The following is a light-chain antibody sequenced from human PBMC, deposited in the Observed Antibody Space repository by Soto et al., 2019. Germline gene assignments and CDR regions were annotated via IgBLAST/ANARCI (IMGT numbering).Light chain of an antibody. Sequence: EIVLTQSPGTLSLSPGEGATLSCRASQSVNSNYLAWYQQKPGQSPRLLIYGASSRATGTPDRFSGSGSGTDFTLTISRLEPEDFAVYYCQQYGNSPRFGQGTTVEV. CDR2: GAS. J-gene: IGKJ1*01. V-gene: IGKV3-20*01. CDR1: QSVNSNY. CDR3: QQYGNSPR.